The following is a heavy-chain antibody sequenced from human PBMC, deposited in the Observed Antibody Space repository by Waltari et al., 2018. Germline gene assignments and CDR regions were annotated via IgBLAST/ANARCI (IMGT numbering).Heavy chain of an antibody. J-gene: IGHJ6*03. V-gene: IGHV4-30-4*08. D-gene: IGHD2-2*01. Sequence: QVQLQESGPGLVKPSQTLSLTCTVSGGSISSGDYYWSWIRQPPGKGLEWIGYIYYSGSTYYNPSLKSRVTISVDTSKNQFSLKLSSVTAADTAVYYCARSPRTDGPYYYYYMDVWGKGTTVTISS. CDR3: ARSPRTDGPYYYYYMDV. CDR1: GGSISSGDYY. CDR2: IYYSGST.